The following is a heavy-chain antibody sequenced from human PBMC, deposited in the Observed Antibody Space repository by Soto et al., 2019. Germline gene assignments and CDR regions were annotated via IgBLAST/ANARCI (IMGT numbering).Heavy chain of an antibody. CDR2: IIPILDTA. J-gene: IGHJ4*02. CDR3: ARDSPIGSVFSGYDAIDL. Sequence: QVQLVQSGAEVKEPGSSVKVSCKASGGTFSTSTFTWVRQAPGQGLEWMGRIIPILDTADYAQKFQGSVTITADKSTSTAFMELGSLRSEDTGIYYCARDSPIGSVFSGYDAIDLWGQGTLVTVSP. V-gene: IGHV1-69*08. CDR1: GGTFSTST. D-gene: IGHD5-12*01.